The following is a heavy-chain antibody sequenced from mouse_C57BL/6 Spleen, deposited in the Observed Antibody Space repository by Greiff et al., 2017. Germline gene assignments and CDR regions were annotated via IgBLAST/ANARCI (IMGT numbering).Heavy chain of an antibody. Sequence: QVQLQQPGAELVMPGASVKLSCKASGYTFTSHWMHWVKQRPGQGLEWIGELDPSDSYTNYNQKFKGKSTLTVDKSSSTAYMQLSSLTSEDSAVYYCARSGYYGSSYYFDDWGQGTTLTVSS. V-gene: IGHV1-69*01. CDR1: GYTFTSHW. CDR3: ARSGYYGSSYYFDD. J-gene: IGHJ2*01. D-gene: IGHD1-1*01. CDR2: LDPSDSYT.